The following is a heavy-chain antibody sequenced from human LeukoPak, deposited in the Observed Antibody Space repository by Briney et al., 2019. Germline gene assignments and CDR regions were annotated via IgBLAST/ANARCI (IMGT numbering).Heavy chain of an antibody. V-gene: IGHV3-7*01. D-gene: IGHD3-22*01. CDR3: ARSDASGYYDY. Sequence: PGGSLRLSCAASGFTFSSYWMSWVRQAPGKGLEWVANIKQDGSEKYFVDSVKGRFTISKDNAKNSLYPQMNSLRAEDTAVYYCARSDASGYYDYWGQGTLVTVSS. J-gene: IGHJ4*02. CDR2: IKQDGSEK. CDR1: GFTFSSYW.